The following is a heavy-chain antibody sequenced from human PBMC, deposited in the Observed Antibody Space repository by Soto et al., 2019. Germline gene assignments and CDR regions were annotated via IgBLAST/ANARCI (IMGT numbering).Heavy chain of an antibody. CDR3: ARDLGGHNWFDP. V-gene: IGHV4-30-4*01. J-gene: IGHJ5*02. CDR2: IYYSGST. D-gene: IGHD2-15*01. CDR1: GGSISSGDYY. Sequence: QVQLQESGPGLVKPSQTLSLTCTVSGGSISSGDYYWSWIRQPPGKGLEWIGYIYYSGSTYYNPSLKSRVTIAVDTSTNQFSLKLSSVTAADTAVYYCARDLGGHNWFDPWGQGTLVTVSS.